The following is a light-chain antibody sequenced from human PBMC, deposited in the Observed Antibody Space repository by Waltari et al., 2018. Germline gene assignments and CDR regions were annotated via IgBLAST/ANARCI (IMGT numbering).Light chain of an antibody. CDR3: QQANSFPPT. CDR2: AAS. CDR1: QGLISW. Sequence: DIQMTQSPSSVSASVGDIVTIPWRASQGLISWLAWYQQKPGKAPKLLIYAASGLQSGVPSRFSGNGYGTDFTLTISSLQPEDFATYYCQQANSFPPTFGQGTRLEIK. V-gene: IGKV1-12*01. J-gene: IGKJ5*01.